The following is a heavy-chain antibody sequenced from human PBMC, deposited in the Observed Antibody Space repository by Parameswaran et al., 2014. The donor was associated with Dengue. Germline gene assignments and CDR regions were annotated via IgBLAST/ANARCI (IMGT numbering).Heavy chain of an antibody. Sequence: RWIRQPPGKGLEWIGYIYYSGSTYYNPSLKSRVTISVDTSKNQFSLKLSSVTAADTAVYYCARALLNYDFWSGLDYWGQGTLVTVSS. CDR3: ARALLNYDFWSGLDY. V-gene: IGHV4-30-4*01. CDR2: IYYSGST. D-gene: IGHD3-3*01. J-gene: IGHJ4*02.